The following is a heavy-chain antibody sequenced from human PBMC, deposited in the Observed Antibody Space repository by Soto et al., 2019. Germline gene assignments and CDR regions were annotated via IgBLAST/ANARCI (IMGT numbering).Heavy chain of an antibody. CDR1: GGTFSSHT. Sequence: QDQLVQSGAEVKKPGSSVKVSCKASGGTFSSHTFSWVRQAPGQGLEWMGRIIPALGTATYAQKFQGRVTITADESATTVYMELNSLRSEDTDVYYCARPDFGYYWYFDLWGRGTLVTVSS. CDR2: IIPALGTA. V-gene: IGHV1-69*08. D-gene: IGHD4-17*01. CDR3: ARPDFGYYWYFDL. J-gene: IGHJ2*01.